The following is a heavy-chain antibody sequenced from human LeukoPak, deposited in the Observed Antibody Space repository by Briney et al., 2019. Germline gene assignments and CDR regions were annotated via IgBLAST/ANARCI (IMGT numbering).Heavy chain of an antibody. J-gene: IGHJ4*02. Sequence: SETLSLTCAVYGGSFSGYYWSWIRQPPGKGLEWIGEINHSGSTNYNPSLKSRVTISVDTSKNQFSLKLSSVTAADTAVYYCATREEQVAPVAYWGQGTLVTVSS. CDR3: ATREEQVAPVAY. D-gene: IGHD5-12*01. CDR1: GGSFSGYY. CDR2: INHSGST. V-gene: IGHV4-34*01.